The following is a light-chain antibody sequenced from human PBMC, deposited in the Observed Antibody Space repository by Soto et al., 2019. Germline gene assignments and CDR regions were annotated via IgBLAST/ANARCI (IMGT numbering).Light chain of an antibody. Sequence: QSALTQPASVSDSPGQSITISCTGTSSDIGGYNYVSWYQHHPGKAPKLIIYDVTRRPSGVSHRFSGSKSGNTASLTISGLQPEDEADYYCGSWDSSLSAYVFGTGTKVTVL. CDR3: GSWDSSLSAYV. V-gene: IGLV2-14*01. CDR2: DVT. CDR1: SSDIGGYNY. J-gene: IGLJ1*01.